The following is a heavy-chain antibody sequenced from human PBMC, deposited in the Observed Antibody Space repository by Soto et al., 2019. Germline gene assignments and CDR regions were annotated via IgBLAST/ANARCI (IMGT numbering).Heavy chain of an antibody. D-gene: IGHD3-3*01. CDR2: IIPIFGTA. Sequence: ASVKVSCKASGGTFSSYAISWVRQAPGQGLEWMGGIIPIFGTANYAQKFQGRVTITADESTSTAYMELSSLRSEDTAVYYCARVPSYYDFWSGYYNDYWGQGTLVTVSS. J-gene: IGHJ4*02. V-gene: IGHV1-69*13. CDR1: GGTFSSYA. CDR3: ARVPSYYDFWSGYYNDY.